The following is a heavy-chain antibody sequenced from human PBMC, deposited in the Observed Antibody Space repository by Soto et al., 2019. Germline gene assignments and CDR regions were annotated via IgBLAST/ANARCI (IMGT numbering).Heavy chain of an antibody. CDR3: ARDLASSRYYFDY. CDR2: IWYDGSNK. CDR1: GFTFSSYG. J-gene: IGHJ4*02. V-gene: IGHV3-33*01. Sequence: PGGSLRLSCAASGFTFSSYGMHWVRQAPGKGLEWVAVIWYDGSNKYYADSVKGRFTISRDNSKNTLYLQMNSLRAEDTAVYYCARDLASSRYYFDYWGQGTLVTVSS. D-gene: IGHD3-3*02.